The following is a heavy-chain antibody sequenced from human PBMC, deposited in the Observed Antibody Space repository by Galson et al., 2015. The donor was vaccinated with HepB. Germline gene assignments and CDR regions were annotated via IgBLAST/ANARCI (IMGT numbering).Heavy chain of an antibody. CDR1: GFTFTGHN. J-gene: IGHJ4*02. CDR3: ARDSRWNFDQ. D-gene: IGHD1-1*01. Sequence: SLRLSCAASGFTFTGHNMHWVRQAPGKGLEWVAIISPDGITTFYPDSLRGRFTISRDNSKNTLYLQMNSLRPEDTALYYCARDSRWNFDQWGQGTLVTVSS. CDR2: ISPDGITT. V-gene: IGHV3-30-3*01.